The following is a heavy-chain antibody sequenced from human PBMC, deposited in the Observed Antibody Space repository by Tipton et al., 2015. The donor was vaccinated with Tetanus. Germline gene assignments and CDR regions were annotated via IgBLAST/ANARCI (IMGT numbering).Heavy chain of an antibody. V-gene: IGHV1-69*06. J-gene: IGHJ4*02. CDR2: IIPIFGTA. CDR1: GGTFSSYA. D-gene: IGHD5-18*01. Sequence: VQLVQSGAEVKKPGSSVKVSCKASGGTFSSYAISWVRQAPGQGLEWMGGIIPIFGTANYAQKFQGRVTITADKSTSTAYMELSSLRSEDTAVYYCASREAVGHTRSVDTAMVRFDYWGEGTLVTVSS. CDR3: ASREAVGHTRSVDTAMVRFDY.